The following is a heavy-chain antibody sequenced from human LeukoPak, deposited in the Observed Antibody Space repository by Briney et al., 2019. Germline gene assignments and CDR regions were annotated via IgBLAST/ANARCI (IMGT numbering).Heavy chain of an antibody. J-gene: IGHJ6*04. V-gene: IGHV3-7*01. CDR2: IKQDGSEK. D-gene: IGHD2-2*01. CDR1: GFTFNDYW. Sequence: GGSLRLSCAASGFTFNDYWMTWVRQAPGKGLEWLAHIKQDGSEKYYVDSLKGRFTISRDNAKNSLFLQMDSLRSEDWAVYYCVRDCSSASLSSGCYYAMDVWGKGTTVTVSS. CDR3: VRDCSSASLSSGCYYAMDV.